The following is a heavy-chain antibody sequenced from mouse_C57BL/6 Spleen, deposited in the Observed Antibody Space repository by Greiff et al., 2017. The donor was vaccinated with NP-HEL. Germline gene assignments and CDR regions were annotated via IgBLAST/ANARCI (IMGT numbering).Heavy chain of an antibody. V-gene: IGHV1-53*01. Sequence: QVQLKEPGTELMKPGASVKLSCKASGYTFTSYWMHWVKQRPGQGLEWIGNINPSNGGTNYNEKFKSKATLTVDKSSSTAYMQLSSLTSEDSAVYYCARSDSSGYLFAYWGQGTLVTVSA. J-gene: IGHJ3*01. CDR1: GYTFTSYW. CDR2: INPSNGGT. CDR3: ARSDSSGYLFAY. D-gene: IGHD3-2*02.